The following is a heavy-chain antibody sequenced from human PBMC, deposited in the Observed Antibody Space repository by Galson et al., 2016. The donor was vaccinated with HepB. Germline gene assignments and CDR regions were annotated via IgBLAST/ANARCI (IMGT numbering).Heavy chain of an antibody. V-gene: IGHV3-11*01. CDR1: GLPFSDSY. CDR2: ISNTGNTI. J-gene: IGHJ4*02. Sequence: SLRLSCAASGLPFSDSYMSWIRQAPGKGLEWISYISNTGNTIYYADSVKGRITISRDNAKNSLYLQMNTLRGEDTAVYYCATQIGLIIVPGTFDSWGQGTLVTVSS. CDR3: ATQIGLIIVPGTFDS. D-gene: IGHD2/OR15-2a*01.